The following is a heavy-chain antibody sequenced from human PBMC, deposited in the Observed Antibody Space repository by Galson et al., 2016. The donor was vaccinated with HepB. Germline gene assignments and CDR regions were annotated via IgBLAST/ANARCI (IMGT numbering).Heavy chain of an antibody. V-gene: IGHV3-23*01. CDR3: AKQKSLVERPRGLRKSHYFDY. D-gene: IGHD2-15*01. CDR2: VSGTGGTT. J-gene: IGHJ4*02. Sequence: SLRLSCAASGFTFSSFAMSWVRQAPGKGLEWVSAVSGTGGTTYYADSVKGRFPISRDNSRNTLYLQMNSLRAGDTAIYYCAKQKSLVERPRGLRKSHYFDYWGQGTRVTVSS. CDR1: GFTFSSFA.